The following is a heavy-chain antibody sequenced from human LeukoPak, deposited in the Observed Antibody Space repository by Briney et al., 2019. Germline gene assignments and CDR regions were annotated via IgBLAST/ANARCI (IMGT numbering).Heavy chain of an antibody. CDR1: GGSISSGSYY. Sequence: PSQTLSLTCTVSGGSISSGSYYWSWIWQPAGKGLEWIGRIYTSGSTNYNPSLKSRVTISVDTSKNQFSLKLSSVTAADTAVYYCARAAFGGGSCYFDYWGQGTLVTVSS. D-gene: IGHD2-15*01. CDR3: ARAAFGGGSCYFDY. J-gene: IGHJ4*02. CDR2: IYTSGST. V-gene: IGHV4-61*02.